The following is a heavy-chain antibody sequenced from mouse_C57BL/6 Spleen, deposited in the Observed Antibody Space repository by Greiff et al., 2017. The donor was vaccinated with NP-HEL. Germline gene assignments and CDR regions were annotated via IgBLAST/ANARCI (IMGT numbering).Heavy chain of an antibody. CDR2: ISYDGSN. CDR3: ASFYDYEDAMDY. V-gene: IGHV3-6*01. D-gene: IGHD2-4*01. J-gene: IGHJ4*01. Sequence: VQLQQSGPGLVKPSQSLSLTCSVTGYSITSGYYWNWIRQFPGNKLEWMGYISYDGSNNYNPSLKNRISITRDTSKNQFFLKLNSVTTEDTATYYCASFYDYEDAMDYRGQGTSVTVSS. CDR1: GYSITSGYY.